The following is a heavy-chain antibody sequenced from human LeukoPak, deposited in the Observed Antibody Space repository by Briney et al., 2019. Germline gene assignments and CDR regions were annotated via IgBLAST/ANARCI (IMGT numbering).Heavy chain of an antibody. CDR3: ASQAGKAYYFDY. D-gene: IGHD3-16*01. Sequence: PGGSLRLSCAASGFTFSSYAMSWVRQAPGKGLEWVANIKQDGSEKYYVDSVKGRFTISRDNAKNSLYLQMNSLRAEDTAVYYCASQAGKAYYFDYWGQGTLVTVSS. CDR2: IKQDGSEK. CDR1: GFTFSSYA. J-gene: IGHJ4*02. V-gene: IGHV3-7*01.